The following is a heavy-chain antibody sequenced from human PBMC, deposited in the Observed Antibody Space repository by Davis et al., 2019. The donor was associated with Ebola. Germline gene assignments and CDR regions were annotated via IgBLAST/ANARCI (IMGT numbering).Heavy chain of an antibody. CDR1: GGTFSSYA. V-gene: IGHV1-69*13. CDR2: IIPIFGTA. CDR3: ARDLGYCSSTSCYRGSESYYYYGMDV. Sequence: SVKVSCKASGGTFSSYAISWVRQAPGQGLEWMGGIIPIFGTANYAQKFQGRVTITADESTSTAYMELSSLRSEDTAVYYCARDLGYCSSTSCYRGSESYYYYGMDVWGQGTTVTVSS. J-gene: IGHJ6*02. D-gene: IGHD2-2*02.